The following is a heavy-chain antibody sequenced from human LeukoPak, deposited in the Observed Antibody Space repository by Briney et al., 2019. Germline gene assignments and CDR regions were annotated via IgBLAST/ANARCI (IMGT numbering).Heavy chain of an antibody. D-gene: IGHD2-2*01. J-gene: IGHJ4*02. CDR1: GFTFSSYS. CDR3: ARDRGVPAATYYFDY. Sequence: GGSLTLSCAASGFTFSSYSMNWVRQAPGKGLEWVSSISSSSSYIYYADSVKGRFTISRDNAKNSLYLQMNSLRAEDTAVYYCARDRGVPAATYYFDYWGQGTLATVSS. V-gene: IGHV3-21*01. CDR2: ISSSSSYI.